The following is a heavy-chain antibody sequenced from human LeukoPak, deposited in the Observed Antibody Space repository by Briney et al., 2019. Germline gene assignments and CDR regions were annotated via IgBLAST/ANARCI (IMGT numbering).Heavy chain of an antibody. V-gene: IGHV3-33*06. D-gene: IGHD1-7*01. CDR1: GFTFGTYG. CDR3: AKDKLPMDAFDI. Sequence: GGSLRLSCAASGFTFGTYGMHWVRQAPGRGLEWVAVIVFDGSDKYYADSVRGRFTIPRDSSKNTLYLQLNSLRAEDTAVYYCAKDKLPMDAFDIWGQGTLVTVSS. CDR2: IVFDGSDK. J-gene: IGHJ3*02.